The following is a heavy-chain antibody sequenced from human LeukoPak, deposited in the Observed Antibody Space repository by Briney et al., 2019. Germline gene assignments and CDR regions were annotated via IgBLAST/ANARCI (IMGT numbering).Heavy chain of an antibody. CDR1: GYSFAFYW. J-gene: IGHJ4*02. D-gene: IGHD2-21*02. CDR2: IYPRDSNT. V-gene: IGHV5-51*01. Sequence: GESLKSSCKGSGYSFAFYWIGWVRQMPGKGLEWVGVIYPRDSNTRHSPSFQGQVTLSVDKSINTAYLQWRSLKASDTAMYYCARQDGDGFYYFDYWGQGTLVTVSS. CDR3: ARQDGDGFYYFDY.